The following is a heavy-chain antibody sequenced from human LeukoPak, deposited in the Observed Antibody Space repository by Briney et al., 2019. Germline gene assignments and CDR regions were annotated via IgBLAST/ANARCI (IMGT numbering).Heavy chain of an antibody. D-gene: IGHD3-9*01. CDR1: RYTLTELS. J-gene: IGHJ4*02. CDR2: FDPEDGET. V-gene: IGHV1-24*01. CDR3: ATLGYYDILTGYSDY. Sequence: ASVKVSCKVSRYTLTELSMHWVRQAPGKGLEWMGGFDPEDGETIYAQKFQGRVTMTEDTSTDTAYMELSSLRSEDTAVYYCATLGYYDILTGYSDYWGQGTLVTVSS.